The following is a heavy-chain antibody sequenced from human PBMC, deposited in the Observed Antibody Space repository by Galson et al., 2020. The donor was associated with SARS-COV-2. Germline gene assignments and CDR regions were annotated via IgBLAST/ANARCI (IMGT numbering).Heavy chain of an antibody. V-gene: IGHV3-30*04. CDR1: GFTFSSYA. CDR2: ISYDGSNK. J-gene: IGHJ6*02. CDR3: ARTPSRYCSSTSCYMSGYYYYGMDV. Sequence: TGGSLRLSCAASGFTFSSYAMHWVRQAPGKGLEWVAVISYDGSNKYYADSVKGRFTISRDNSKNTLYLQMNSLRAEDTAVYYCARTPSRYCSSTSCYMSGYYYYGMDVWGQGTTVTVSS. D-gene: IGHD2-2*02.